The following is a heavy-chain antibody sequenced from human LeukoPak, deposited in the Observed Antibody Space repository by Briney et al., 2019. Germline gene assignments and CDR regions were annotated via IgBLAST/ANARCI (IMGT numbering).Heavy chain of an antibody. CDR2: INWNDDK. Sequence: SGPTLVKPTQTLTLTCTFSGFSLTTSGVGVGWIRQPPGKALGWLAVINWNDDKRYSPSLKSRLTITKDTSKNQVVLTMTNMDPVDTATYYCAHSRRPVAIRWFDPWGQGTLVTVSS. CDR3: AHSRRPVAIRWFDP. J-gene: IGHJ5*02. V-gene: IGHV2-5*01. D-gene: IGHD2-2*01. CDR1: GFSLTTSGVG.